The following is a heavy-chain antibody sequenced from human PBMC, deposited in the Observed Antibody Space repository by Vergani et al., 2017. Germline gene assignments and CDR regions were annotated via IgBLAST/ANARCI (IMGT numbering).Heavy chain of an antibody. Sequence: QLQLQESGPGLVKPSETLSLTCSVSGDSITSRLDYWGWIRQTPGKGLEWIGSLYHSGTTYYNPALKNRAALSVDTSKNKISLQVTSVTAADTAVYYCARHQIGRYTEYWGQGILVTVSS. D-gene: IGHD1-14*01. CDR1: GDSITSRLDY. CDR3: ARHQIGRYTEY. CDR2: LYHSGTT. J-gene: IGHJ4*02. V-gene: IGHV4-39*01.